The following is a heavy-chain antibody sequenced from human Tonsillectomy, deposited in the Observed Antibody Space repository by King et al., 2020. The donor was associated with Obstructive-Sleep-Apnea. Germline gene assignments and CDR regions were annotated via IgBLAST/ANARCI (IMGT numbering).Heavy chain of an antibody. V-gene: IGHV4-31*03. CDR2: IYSSGST. Sequence: QLQESGPGLVKPSQTLSLTCTVSGGSISSGYWSWIRHHPGKGLEWIAYIYSSGSTYFNPSLTSRLTASIDTSKNQFSLKLASVTAADTAVYYCARPLVGATEXXXXXXQGALVTVSS. J-gene: IGHJ4*02. CDR3: ARPLVGATEXXXX. CDR1: GGSISSGY. D-gene: IGHD1-26*01.